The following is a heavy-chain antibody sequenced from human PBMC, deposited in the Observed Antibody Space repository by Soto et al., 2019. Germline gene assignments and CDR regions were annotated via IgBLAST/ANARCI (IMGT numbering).Heavy chain of an antibody. CDR3: ARDDGNFIPVYY. D-gene: IGHD1-7*01. J-gene: IGHJ4*02. V-gene: IGHV1-46*03. CDR1: GYTFTSYY. Sequence: ASVKVSCRASGYTFTSYYMHGVRQAPGQGLEWMGIINPSGGSTSYAQKFQGRVTMTRDTSTSTVYMELSSLRSEDTAVYYCARDDGNFIPVYYWGQGTLVTVSS. CDR2: INPSGGST.